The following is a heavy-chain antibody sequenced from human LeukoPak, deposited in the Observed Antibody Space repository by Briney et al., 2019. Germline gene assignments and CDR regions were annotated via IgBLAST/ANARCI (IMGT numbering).Heavy chain of an antibody. D-gene: IGHD2-2*01. CDR2: INPNGGGT. CDR3: AREGYCSSTSCYPDY. J-gene: IGHJ4*02. V-gene: IGHV1-2*02. Sequence: ASVKVSCKASGYTFTGYYMHWVRQAPGQGLEWMGWINPNGGGTNYAQKFQGRVTMTRDTSISTAYMELSRLRSDDTAVYYCAREGYCSSTSCYPDYWGQGTLVTVSS. CDR1: GYTFTGYY.